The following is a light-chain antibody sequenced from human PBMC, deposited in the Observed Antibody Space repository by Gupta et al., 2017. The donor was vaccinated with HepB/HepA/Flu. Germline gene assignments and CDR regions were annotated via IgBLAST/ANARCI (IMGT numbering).Light chain of an antibody. Sequence: DIVMTQSPLSLPVTPGEPASISCRSSQSLLHSNGYNFLDWYLQKPGQSPQLLIYLSSYRASGVPDRFSGSGSGTDFTLKISRVETEDVGVYYCMQSLQTQYTFGQGTKLEIK. CDR1: QSLLHSNGYNF. CDR3: MQSLQTQYT. J-gene: IGKJ2*01. V-gene: IGKV2-28*01. CDR2: LSS.